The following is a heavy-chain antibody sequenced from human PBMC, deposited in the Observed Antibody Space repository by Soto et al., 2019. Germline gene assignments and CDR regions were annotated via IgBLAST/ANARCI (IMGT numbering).Heavy chain of an antibody. Sequence: QVQLVQSGTEVMKPGASAKVSCKASGYTSTNYGMHWVRQAPGQRLEWMGWINAGGGNTKYSQKFQGRSTITRDTSESTVYMELSSLRSEDTAVYYCACDSIVIPGGKGLYYWGHGAMVTVSS. V-gene: IGHV1-3*01. CDR2: INAGGGNT. J-gene: IGHJ4*01. D-gene: IGHD2-2*01. CDR1: GYTSTNYG. CDR3: ACDSIVIPGGKGLYY.